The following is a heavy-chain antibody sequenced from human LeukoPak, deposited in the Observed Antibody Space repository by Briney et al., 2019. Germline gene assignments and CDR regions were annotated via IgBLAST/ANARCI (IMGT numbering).Heavy chain of an antibody. CDR1: GGSFSGYY. J-gene: IGHJ4*02. V-gene: IGHV4-34*01. CDR2: INHSGST. D-gene: IGHD5-18*01. Sequence: SETLSLTCAVYGGSFSGYYWSWIRQPPGKGLEWIGEINHSGSTNYNPSLKSRVTTSVDTSKNQFSLKLSSVTAADTAVYYCARLRGYSYGYFDYWGQGTLVTVSS. CDR3: ARLRGYSYGYFDY.